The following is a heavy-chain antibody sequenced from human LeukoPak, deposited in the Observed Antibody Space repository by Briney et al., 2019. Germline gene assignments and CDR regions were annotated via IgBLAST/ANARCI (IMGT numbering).Heavy chain of an antibody. D-gene: IGHD1-26*01. CDR1: GGSFSGYY. J-gene: IGHJ4*02. CDR2: IYYSGST. Sequence: PSETLSLTCAVYGGSFSGYYWSWIRQPPGKGLEWIGYIYYSGSTNYNPSLKSRVTISVDTSKNQFSLKLSSVTAADTAVYYCAKELSSGSSVVGYWGQGTLDTVST. CDR3: AKELSSGSSVVGY. V-gene: IGHV4-59*12.